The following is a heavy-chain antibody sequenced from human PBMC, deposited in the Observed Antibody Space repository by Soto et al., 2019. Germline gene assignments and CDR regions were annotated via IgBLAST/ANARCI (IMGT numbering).Heavy chain of an antibody. J-gene: IGHJ5*02. CDR3: AKAGTSWIQSNWFDP. CDR1: GFTFSSYA. V-gene: IGHV3-23*01. CDR2: ISGSGGST. D-gene: IGHD5-18*01. Sequence: GGSLRLSCAASGFTFSSYAMSWVRQAPWKGLEWVSAISGSGGSTYYADSVKGRFTISRDNSKNTLYLQMNSLRAEDTAVYYCAKAGTSWIQSNWFDPWGQGTLVTVSS.